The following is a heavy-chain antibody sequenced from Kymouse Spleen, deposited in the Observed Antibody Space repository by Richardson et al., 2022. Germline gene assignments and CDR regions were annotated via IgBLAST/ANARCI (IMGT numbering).Heavy chain of an antibody. CDR2: ISSSSSYI. V-gene: IGHV3-21*03. CDR1: GFTFSSYS. CDR3: ARETVAGTNYFDY. J-gene: IGHJ4*02. Sequence: EVQLVESGGGLVKPGGSLRLSCAASGFTFSSYSMNWVRQAPGKGLEWVSSISSSSSYIYYADSVKGRFTISRDNAKNSLYLQMNSLRAEDTAVYYCARETVAGTNYFDYWGQGTLVTVSS. D-gene: IGHD6-19*01.